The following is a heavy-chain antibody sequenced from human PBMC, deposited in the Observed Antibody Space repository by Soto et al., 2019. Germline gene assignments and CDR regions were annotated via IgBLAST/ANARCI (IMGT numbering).Heavy chain of an antibody. J-gene: IGHJ6*02. V-gene: IGHV3-23*01. D-gene: IGHD6-6*01. CDR2: ISGSGGST. CDR3: AKSTPYSSSTNYYYFYYGMDV. CDR1: GFTFSSYA. Sequence: PGGSLRLSCAASGFTFSSYAMSWVRQAPGKGLEWVSAISGSGGSTYYADSVKGRFTISRDNSKNTLDLQMNSLRAEDTAIYYCAKSTPYSSSTNYYYFYYGMDVWGQGTTVTVSS.